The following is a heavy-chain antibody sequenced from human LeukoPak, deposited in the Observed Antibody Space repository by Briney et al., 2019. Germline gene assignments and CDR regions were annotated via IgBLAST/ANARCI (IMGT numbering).Heavy chain of an antibody. D-gene: IGHD4-23*01. CDR3: ARHGNWPKYVDY. CDR2: IYYSGST. J-gene: IGHJ4*02. V-gene: IGHV4-39*01. Sequence: SETLSLTCAVYGGSFSGYYWGWIRQPPGKGLEWIGSIYYSGSTYYNPSLKSRVTISVDTSKNQFSLKLSSVTAADTALYYCARHGNWPKYVDYWGQGTLVTVSS. CDR1: GGSFSGYY.